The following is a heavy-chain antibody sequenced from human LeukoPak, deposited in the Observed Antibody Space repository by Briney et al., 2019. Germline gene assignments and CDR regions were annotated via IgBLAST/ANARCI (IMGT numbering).Heavy chain of an antibody. D-gene: IGHD3-10*01. CDR3: ARALTYYYGSGS. J-gene: IGHJ4*02. CDR2: IKQDGSEK. V-gene: IGHV3-7*01. Sequence: GGSLRLSCAVSGFTFSSWWMTWVRQAPGKGLEWVANIKQDGSEKNYVDSVKGRFTISRDNAKNSLDLQMNSLRAEDTAVYYCARALTYYYGSGSWGQGTLVTVSS. CDR1: GFTFSSWW.